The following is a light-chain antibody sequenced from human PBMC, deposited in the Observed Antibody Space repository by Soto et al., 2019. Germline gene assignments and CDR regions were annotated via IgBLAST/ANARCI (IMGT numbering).Light chain of an antibody. J-gene: IGKJ4*01. CDR1: QRVSSSH. CDR3: QQRYYSPVT. Sequence: PGGRAALSWMSSQRVSSSHFAWYQQKPGQAPRLLIYGASSRATGIPHRFSGSGSGTDFTLTINRLEPEDFAVYYCQQRYYSPVTFGGGTKVDIK. CDR2: GAS. V-gene: IGKV3D-20*02.